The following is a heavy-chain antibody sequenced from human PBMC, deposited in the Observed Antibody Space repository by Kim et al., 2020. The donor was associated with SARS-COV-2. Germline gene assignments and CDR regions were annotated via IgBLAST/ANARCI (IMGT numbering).Heavy chain of an antibody. CDR1: GFTFSDYY. Sequence: GGSLRLSCAASGFTFSDYYMSWIRQAPGKGLEWVSYISSSGSTIYYADSVKGRFTISRDNAKNSLYLQMNSLRAEDTAVYYCARDLEGIPIVGATTPYYFDYWGQGTLVTVSS. CDR2: ISSSGSTI. D-gene: IGHD1-26*01. J-gene: IGHJ4*02. CDR3: ARDLEGIPIVGATTPYYFDY. V-gene: IGHV3-11*01.